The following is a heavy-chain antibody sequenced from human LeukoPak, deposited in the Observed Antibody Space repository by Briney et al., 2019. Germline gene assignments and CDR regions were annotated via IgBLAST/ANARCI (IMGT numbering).Heavy chain of an antibody. V-gene: IGHV3-21*01. J-gene: IGHJ6*03. Sequence: GESLRLSCVASGFTFNTYNMKWVRQAPGEGLEWVSSITSSSSYIYYADSVKGRFTISRDNAKSSLYLQMNSLRDEDTAVYYCARDPYSGNYGDYYYYYMDVWGKGTTVAISS. D-gene: IGHD1-26*01. CDR3: ARDPYSGNYGDYYYYYMDV. CDR2: ITSSSSYI. CDR1: GFTFNTYN.